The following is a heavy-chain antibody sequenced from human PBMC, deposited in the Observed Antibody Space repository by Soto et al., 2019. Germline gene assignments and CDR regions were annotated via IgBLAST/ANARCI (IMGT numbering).Heavy chain of an antibody. V-gene: IGHV4-39*01. Sequence: SETLSLSCTVSGGSISGSTYYWGWIRQPPGKGLEWIGTIYYSGSTYYNPSLKSRVTISVDTSKNQFSLKLNSVTAADTAVYYCARVNDYGVDFDYWGQGTLVTVSS. CDR2: IYYSGST. CDR1: GGSISGSTYY. D-gene: IGHD4-17*01. CDR3: ARVNDYGVDFDY. J-gene: IGHJ4*02.